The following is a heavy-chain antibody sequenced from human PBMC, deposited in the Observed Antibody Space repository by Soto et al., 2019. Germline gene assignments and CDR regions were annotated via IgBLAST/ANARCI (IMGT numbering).Heavy chain of an antibody. CDR3: ARVIYACSGGSCYLDY. Sequence: PGGSLRLSCAASGFTFSSYGMHWVRQAPGKGLEWVAVIWYDGSNKYYADSVKGRFTISRDNSKNTLYLQMNSLRAEDTAVYYCARVIYACSGGSCYLDYWGQGTLVTVSS. V-gene: IGHV3-33*01. D-gene: IGHD2-15*01. J-gene: IGHJ4*02. CDR1: GFTFSSYG. CDR2: IWYDGSNK.